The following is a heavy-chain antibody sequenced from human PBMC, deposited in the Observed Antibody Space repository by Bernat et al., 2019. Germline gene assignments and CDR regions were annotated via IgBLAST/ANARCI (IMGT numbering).Heavy chain of an antibody. V-gene: IGHV3-15*01. CDR3: TTVLCGVGAFDI. Sequence: EFQLVESGGGLVKPGGSLRLSCAASGFTFSNAWMSWVRQAPGKGLEWVGRSKSKTAGGTTDYAAPVKGRFTISRDDSKNTLYLQMNSLKTEDTAVYYCTTVLCGVGAFDIWGQGTMVTVSS. D-gene: IGHD2-8*01. J-gene: IGHJ3*02. CDR1: GFTFSNAW. CDR2: SKSKTAGGTT.